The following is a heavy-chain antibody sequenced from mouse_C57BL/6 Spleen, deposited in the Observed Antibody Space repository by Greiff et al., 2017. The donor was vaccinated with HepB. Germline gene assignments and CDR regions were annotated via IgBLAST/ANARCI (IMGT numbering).Heavy chain of an antibody. V-gene: IGHV3-6*01. D-gene: IGHD2-5*01. Sequence: DVQLQESGPGLVKPSQSLSLTCSVTGYSITSGYYWNWIRQFPGNKLEWMGYISYDGSNNYNPSLKNRISITRDTSKNQFFLKLNSVTTEDTATYYCAGSNYGDAWFAYWGQGTLVTVSA. J-gene: IGHJ3*01. CDR1: GYSITSGYY. CDR3: AGSNYGDAWFAY. CDR2: ISYDGSN.